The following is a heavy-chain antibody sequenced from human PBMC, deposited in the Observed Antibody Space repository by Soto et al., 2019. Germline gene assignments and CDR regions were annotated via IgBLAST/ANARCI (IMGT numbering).Heavy chain of an antibody. CDR1: GYTFTSYY. CDR3: ARSIAARPRENWFDP. CDR2: INPSGGST. V-gene: IGHV1-46*01. D-gene: IGHD6-6*01. Sequence: GASVKVSCKASGYTFTSYYMHWVRQAPGQGLEWMGIINPSGGSTSYAQKFQGRVTMTRDTSTSTVYMELSSLRSEDTAVYYCARSIAARPRENWFDPWGQGTLVTVYS. J-gene: IGHJ5*02.